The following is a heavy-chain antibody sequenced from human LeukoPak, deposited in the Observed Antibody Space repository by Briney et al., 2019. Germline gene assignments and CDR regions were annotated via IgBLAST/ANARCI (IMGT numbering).Heavy chain of an antibody. V-gene: IGHV1-18*01. CDR3: ARVWLEWFGSYYFDY. Sequence: ASVKVSCKPSGYTFSSYGINWVRQAPGQGLEWMGWISGYNGNTNYAQKFQGRVTMTIDASTRTAYMELRRLISDDTAVYYCARVWLEWFGSYYFDYWGQGSLVTVSS. D-gene: IGHD3-3*01. CDR1: GYTFSSYG. CDR2: ISGYNGNT. J-gene: IGHJ4*02.